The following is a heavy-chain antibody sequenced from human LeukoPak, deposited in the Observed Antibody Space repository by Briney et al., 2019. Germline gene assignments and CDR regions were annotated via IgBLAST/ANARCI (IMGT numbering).Heavy chain of an antibody. V-gene: IGHV4-34*09. CDR2: IFYIGST. Sequence: SETLSLTCAVYGGSFSGYYWSWIRQPPGKGLEWIGYIFYIGSTNYNPALKSRVTISVDTSKNQFSLKLSSVTAADTAVYYCARGMYSSASNWFDPWGQGTLVTVSS. CDR1: GGSFSGYY. CDR3: ARGMYSSASNWFDP. J-gene: IGHJ5*02. D-gene: IGHD6-6*01.